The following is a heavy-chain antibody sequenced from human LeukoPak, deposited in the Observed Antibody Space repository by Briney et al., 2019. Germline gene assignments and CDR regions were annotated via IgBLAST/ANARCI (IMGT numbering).Heavy chain of an antibody. CDR1: AFTFRNYW. J-gene: IGHJ4*02. Sequence: GGSLRLSCAASAFTFRNYWMSWVRQAPGKGLEWVANIKQDGSEKYYVDSVKGRFTISRDNAKNSLYLQMNSLRAEDTAVYYCARDGGDGYNLYYFDYWGQGTLVTVSS. CDR3: ARDGGDGYNLYYFDY. V-gene: IGHV3-7*01. D-gene: IGHD5-24*01. CDR2: IKQDGSEK.